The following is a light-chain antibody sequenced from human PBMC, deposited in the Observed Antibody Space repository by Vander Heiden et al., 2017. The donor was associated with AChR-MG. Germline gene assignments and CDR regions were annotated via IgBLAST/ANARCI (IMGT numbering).Light chain of an antibody. Sequence: DIVMTQSPDSLAVSLGERATINCKSSQSVLYSANNKNYLVWYQQKPGQPPKMLIYWASNRESGVSDRFSGSGSGTDFTLTISSLQAEDVAVYYCLQYDGTAYTFGQGTKLEIK. J-gene: IGKJ2*01. CDR3: LQYDGTAYT. V-gene: IGKV4-1*01. CDR2: WAS. CDR1: QSVLYSANNKNY.